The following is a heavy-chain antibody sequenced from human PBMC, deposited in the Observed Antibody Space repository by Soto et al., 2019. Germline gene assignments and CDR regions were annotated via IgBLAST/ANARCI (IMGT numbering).Heavy chain of an antibody. V-gene: IGHV2-5*01. D-gene: IGHD3-22*01. CDR1: GFSLNTSGVS. Sequence: SGPTLVNPTQTLTLTCSFSGFSLNTSGVSVGWIRQPPGKALEWLALIYWNGDERYSPSLKNRLTITKDTSKNQVVLRMTNMDPVDTATYSCPQMYYYDASGYYPTADYWGRGTLVTVSS. CDR2: IYWNGDE. J-gene: IGHJ4*02. CDR3: PQMYYYDASGYYPTADY.